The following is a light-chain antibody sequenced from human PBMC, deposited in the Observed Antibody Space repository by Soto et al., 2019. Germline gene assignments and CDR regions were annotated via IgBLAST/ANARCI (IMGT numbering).Light chain of an antibody. CDR1: SSDVGGYNY. CDR3: SSYTRSSTSYV. CDR2: EVS. J-gene: IGLJ1*01. Sequence: QSVLTQPASVSESPGQSITISCTGTSSDVGGYNYVSWYQQHPGKAPKLMIYEVSNRPSRVSNRFSGSKSGNTASLTISGLQAEDEADYYCSSYTRSSTSYVFGTGTKVTVL. V-gene: IGLV2-14*01.